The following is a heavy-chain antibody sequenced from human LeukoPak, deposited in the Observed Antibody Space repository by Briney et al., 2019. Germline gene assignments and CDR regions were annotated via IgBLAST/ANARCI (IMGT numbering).Heavy chain of an antibody. D-gene: IGHD1-1*01. J-gene: IGHJ4*02. CDR1: GFTFSTCA. V-gene: IGHV3-23*01. CDR3: AKEEVPNDF. Sequence: GGSLRLSCAASGFTFSTCAMSWVRPAPGKGLEWVSGISRSGEITYYEDSVRGRFTISKDISKNTLYLQMDSLRAEDTAIYYCAKEEVPNDFWGKGTLVTVSS. CDR2: ISRSGEIT.